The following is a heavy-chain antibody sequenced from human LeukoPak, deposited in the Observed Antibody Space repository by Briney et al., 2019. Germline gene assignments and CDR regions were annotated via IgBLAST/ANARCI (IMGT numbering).Heavy chain of an antibody. CDR2: IYHSGST. V-gene: IGHV4-30-2*01. CDR1: GGSISSGGYY. Sequence: SQTLSLTCTVSGGSISSGGYYWSWIRQPPGKGLEWIGYIYHSGSTYYNPSLKSRVTISVDRSKNQFSLKLSSVTAADTAVYYCVRVMGGGAFDIWGQGTTVTVSS. CDR3: VRVMGGGAFDI. J-gene: IGHJ3*02. D-gene: IGHD1-26*01.